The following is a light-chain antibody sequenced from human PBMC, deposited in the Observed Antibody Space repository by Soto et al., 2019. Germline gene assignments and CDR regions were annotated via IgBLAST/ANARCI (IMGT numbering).Light chain of an antibody. CDR3: SSFTTSRTYA. Sequence: QSALTQPASVSGSPGQSITISCTGTSSDVGYCDCVSWYQQHPGKVPKLMIYEVNNRPSGVSNRFSGSNSGNTAALTFSGVQAEDEADYYCSSFTTSRTYAFGTGTKLTVL. J-gene: IGLJ1*01. V-gene: IGLV2-14*01. CDR1: SSDVGYCDC. CDR2: EVN.